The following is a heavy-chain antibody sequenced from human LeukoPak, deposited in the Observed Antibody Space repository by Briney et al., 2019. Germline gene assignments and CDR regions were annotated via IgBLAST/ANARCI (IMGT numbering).Heavy chain of an antibody. Sequence: GESLRLSCAAAGFTFSIYWMNWVRQAPGKGLEWVAHIQKDGGEKYYVDSVKGRFTISRDNAKNSLFLQMNSLRAEDTAVYYCARDANYGHYDPVLYYMDVRGKGTTVTVSS. V-gene: IGHV3-7*01. CDR3: ARDANYGHYDPVLYYMDV. J-gene: IGHJ6*03. D-gene: IGHD4-17*01. CDR2: IQKDGGEK. CDR1: GFTFSIYW.